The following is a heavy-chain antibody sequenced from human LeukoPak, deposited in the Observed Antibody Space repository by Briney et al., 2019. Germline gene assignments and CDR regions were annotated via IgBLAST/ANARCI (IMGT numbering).Heavy chain of an antibody. D-gene: IGHD2-21*02. CDR1: GFTVSSNY. CDR3: ARDQIYCGGDCYSNYYYYYGMDV. CDR2: IYSGGST. J-gene: IGHJ6*02. Sequence: GGSLRLSCAASGFTVSSNYMSWVRQAPGKGLEWVSVIYSGGSTYYADSVKGRFTISRDNSKNTLYLQMNSLRAEDTAVYYCARDQIYCGGDCYSNYYYYYGMDVWGQGTTVTVSS. V-gene: IGHV3-53*01.